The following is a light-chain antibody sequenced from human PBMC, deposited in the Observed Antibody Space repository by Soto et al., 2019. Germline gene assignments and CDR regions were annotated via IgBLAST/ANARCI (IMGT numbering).Light chain of an antibody. CDR3: AAWDDSLSAYV. V-gene: IGLV1-47*01. J-gene: IGLJ1*01. CDR1: SSNIGSNY. CDR2: RNN. Sequence: QSVLTLPPSASGTPGQRVTISCSGSSSNIGSNYVYWYQQLPGTAPKLLIYRNNQRPSGVPDRFSGSKSGTSASLAISGLRSEDEADYYCAAWDDSLSAYVFGTGTKVTVL.